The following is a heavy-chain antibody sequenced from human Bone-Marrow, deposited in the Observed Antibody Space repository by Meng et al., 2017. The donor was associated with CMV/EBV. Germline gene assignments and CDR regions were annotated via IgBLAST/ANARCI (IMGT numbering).Heavy chain of an antibody. CDR3: ARGVVDTAMVYAPSIGDNWFDP. CDR2: IKQDGSEK. CDR1: GFTFSSYW. Sequence: GGSLRLSCAASGFTFSSYWMSWVRQAPGKGLEWVANIKQDGSEKYYVDSVKGRFTISRDNAKNSLYLQMNSLRAEDTAVYYCARGVVDTAMVYAPSIGDNWFDPWGKGTLVTVSS. J-gene: IGHJ5*02. V-gene: IGHV3-7*04. D-gene: IGHD5-18*01.